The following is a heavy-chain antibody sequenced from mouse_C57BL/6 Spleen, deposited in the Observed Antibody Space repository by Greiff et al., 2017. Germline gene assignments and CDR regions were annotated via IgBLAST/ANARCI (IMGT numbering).Heavy chain of an antibody. Sequence: EVHLVESGGDLVKPGGSLKLSCAASGFTFSSYGMSWVRQTPDKRLEWVATISSGGSYTYYPDSVKGRFTISRDNAKNTLYLQMSSLKSEDTAMYYCARQDDGFPFDYWGQGTTLTVAS. CDR1: GFTFSSYG. J-gene: IGHJ2*01. CDR3: ARQDDGFPFDY. V-gene: IGHV5-6*01. D-gene: IGHD2-3*01. CDR2: ISSGGSYT.